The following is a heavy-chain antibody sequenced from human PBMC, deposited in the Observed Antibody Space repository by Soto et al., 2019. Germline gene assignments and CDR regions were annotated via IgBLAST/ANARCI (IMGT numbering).Heavy chain of an antibody. CDR3: ARAPYSSSWYFDY. D-gene: IGHD6-13*01. Sequence: GGSLRLSCAASGFTFSSYGMHWVRQAPGKGLEWVAVIWYDGSNKYYAESVEGRFTISRDNSKNTLFLQKNSLRAEDTAVYYCARAPYSSSWYFDYWGQGTLVNGSS. CDR2: IWYDGSNK. J-gene: IGHJ4*02. CDR1: GFTFSSYG. V-gene: IGHV3-33*01.